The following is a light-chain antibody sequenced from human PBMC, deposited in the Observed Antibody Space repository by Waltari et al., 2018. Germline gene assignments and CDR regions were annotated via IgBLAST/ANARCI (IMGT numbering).Light chain of an antibody. CDR3: QQRSVRRA. V-gene: IGKV3-11*01. CDR2: DAS. J-gene: IGKJ4*01. Sequence: EIVLTQSPATLSLSPGERATLSCRASQCLSNYLAWYQQKPGQAPRLLIYDASSRATGVPARFSGSGSGTDFTLTISSLEPEDSAVYYCQQRSVRRAFGGGTKVEIK. CDR1: QCLSNY.